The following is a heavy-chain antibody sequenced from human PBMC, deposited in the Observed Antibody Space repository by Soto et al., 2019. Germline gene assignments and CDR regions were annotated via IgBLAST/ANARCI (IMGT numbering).Heavy chain of an antibody. V-gene: IGHV5-51*01. J-gene: IGHJ6*02. Sequence: PGESLKISCKGSGYSFTSHWIGWVRQMPGKGLEWMGIIYPGDSDTRYSPSFQGQVTISADKSISTAYLQWSSLKASDTAMYYCARQGSVSMVRGYNYGMDVWGQGTTVTVSS. CDR3: ARQGSVSMVRGYNYGMDV. D-gene: IGHD3-10*01. CDR2: IYPGDSDT. CDR1: GYSFTSHW.